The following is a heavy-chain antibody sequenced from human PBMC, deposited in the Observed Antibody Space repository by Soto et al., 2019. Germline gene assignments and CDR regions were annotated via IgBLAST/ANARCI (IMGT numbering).Heavy chain of an antibody. J-gene: IGHJ6*02. Sequence: GGSLRLSCAASGFTFSSYGMHWVRQAPGKGLEWVAVIWYDGSNKYYADSVKGRFTISRDNSKNTLYLQMNSLRAEDTSVYYCATPDHFDTYYYGMDVWGQGTTVTVSS. V-gene: IGHV3-33*01. CDR1: GFTFSSYG. CDR2: IWYDGSNK. CDR3: ATPDHFDTYYYGMDV. D-gene: IGHD3-9*01.